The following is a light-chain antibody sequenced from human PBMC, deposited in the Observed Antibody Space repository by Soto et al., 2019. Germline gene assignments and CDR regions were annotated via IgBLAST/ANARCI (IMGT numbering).Light chain of an antibody. CDR1: TGEVTSGYY. CDR2: STS. V-gene: IGLV7-43*01. J-gene: IGLJ3*02. Sequence: QAVVTQEPSLTVSPGGTVTLTCASSTGEVTSGYYPIWFQQKPGQAPRALIYSTSNTHSWTPDRFSGSLLGDNAALTVSGVQPEDEAEYYCLLYYGGARVFGGGTKLTVL. CDR3: LLYYGGARV.